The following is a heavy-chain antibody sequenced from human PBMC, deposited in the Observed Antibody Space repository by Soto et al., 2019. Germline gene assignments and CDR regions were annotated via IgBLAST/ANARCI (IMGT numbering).Heavy chain of an antibody. CDR1: GFICSSYD. CDR3: AKATVTSGGAFEI. D-gene: IGHD4-17*01. Sequence: PAGSLRLSCAVSGFICSSYDMSWVRQAPGKGLEWVSTILVGGSTHYEDSVKGRFTISRDTSKNTVYLQMNSLTAGDTAFYYCAKATVTSGGAFEIYGQGTMVTVSS. CDR2: ILVGGST. J-gene: IGHJ3*02. V-gene: IGHV3-23*01.